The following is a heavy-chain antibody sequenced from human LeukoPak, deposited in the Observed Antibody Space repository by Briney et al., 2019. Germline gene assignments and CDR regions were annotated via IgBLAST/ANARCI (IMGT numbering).Heavy chain of an antibody. CDR3: ARGWGNPARNLYYFDY. CDR2: MNPNSGNT. CDR1: GYTFTSYD. V-gene: IGHV1-8*01. D-gene: IGHD3-16*01. Sequence: ASVKVSCKASGYTFTSYDINWVRQATGQGLEWMGWMNPNSGNTGYAQKFQGRVTMTRNTSISTAYMELSSLRSEDTAVYYCARGWGNPARNLYYFDYWGQGTLVTVSS. J-gene: IGHJ4*02.